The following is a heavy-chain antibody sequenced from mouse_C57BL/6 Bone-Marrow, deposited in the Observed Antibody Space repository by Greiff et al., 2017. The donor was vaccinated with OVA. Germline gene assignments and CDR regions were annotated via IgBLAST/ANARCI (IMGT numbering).Heavy chain of an antibody. CDR1: GYTFTSYG. CDR2: IYPRSGNT. Sequence: VQLQQSGAELARPGASVKLSCKASGYTFTSYGISWVKQRTGQGLEWIGEIYPRSGNTYYNEKFKGKATLTADKSSSTAYMELRSLTSEDAAVYVCARGQPYAMDYWGQGTSVTVSS. V-gene: IGHV1-81*01. J-gene: IGHJ4*01. CDR3: ARGQPYAMDY. D-gene: IGHD6-1*01.